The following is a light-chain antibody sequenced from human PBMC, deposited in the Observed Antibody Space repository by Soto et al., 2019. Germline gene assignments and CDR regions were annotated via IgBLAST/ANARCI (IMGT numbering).Light chain of an antibody. CDR3: ATWDDSLSGVV. CDR1: SFNIGSNY. J-gene: IGLJ2*01. CDR2: SNH. Sequence: QPVLTQPPSASGTPGQRVTISCSGSSFNIGSNYVYWYQQLPGTAPKLLIYSNHQRPSGVPDRFSGSKSGTSASLAISGLRSEDDADYYCATWDDSLSGVVFGGGTKLTVL. V-gene: IGLV1-47*02.